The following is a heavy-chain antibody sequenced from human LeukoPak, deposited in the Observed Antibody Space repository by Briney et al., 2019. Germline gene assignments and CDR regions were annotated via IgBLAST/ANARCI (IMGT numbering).Heavy chain of an antibody. CDR1: GYTFTGYY. V-gene: IGHV1-2*02. J-gene: IGHJ4*02. D-gene: IGHD4-17*01. Sequence: ASVKVSCKASGYTFTGYYMHWVRQAPGQGLEWMGWINPNSGGTNYAQKFQGRVTMTRDTSISTAYMELSRLRSEDTAVYCCARGAPQYGDYFDYWGQGTLVTVSS. CDR3: ARGAPQYGDYFDY. CDR2: INPNSGGT.